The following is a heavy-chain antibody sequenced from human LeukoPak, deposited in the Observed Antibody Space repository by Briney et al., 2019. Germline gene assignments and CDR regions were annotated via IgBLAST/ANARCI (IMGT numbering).Heavy chain of an antibody. D-gene: IGHD2-8*01. Sequence: PSETLSLTCTVSGDSLNRGSYYWGWIRQPPGKGLEWFGSISHRGNTYYNPSLRSRVTISVDTSKNQLSLKLTSVTAADTAVYYCARLYEGKRPPDYWGQGTLVTVSS. CDR1: GDSLNRGSYY. V-gene: IGHV4-39*01. J-gene: IGHJ4*02. CDR3: ARLYEGKRPPDY. CDR2: ISHRGNT.